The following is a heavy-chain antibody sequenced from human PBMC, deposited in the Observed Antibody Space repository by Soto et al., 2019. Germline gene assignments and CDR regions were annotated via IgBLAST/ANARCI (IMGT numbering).Heavy chain of an antibody. CDR2: VYYSGTP. J-gene: IGHJ4*02. CDR1: GGSSRQSSYF. Sequence: PSETLSLTCAVSGGSSRQSSYFWGWIRQPPGKGLEWIASVYYSGTPYYNPSLKSRVTISIDTSKNQFSLKLSSVTAADTAVYYCARLEEYCSGGGCYATFDYWGQGTLVTVSS. CDR3: ARLEEYCSGGGCYATFDY. D-gene: IGHD2-15*01. V-gene: IGHV4-39*07.